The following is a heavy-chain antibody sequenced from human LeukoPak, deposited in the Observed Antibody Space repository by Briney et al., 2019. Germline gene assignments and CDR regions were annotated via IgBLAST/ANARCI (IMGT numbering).Heavy chain of an antibody. Sequence: SVKVSFKASGGTFSSYAISWVRQAPGQGLEWMGGIIPIFGTANYAQKFQGRVTITADESTSTAYMELSSLRSEDTAVYYCARMGDIVVVPAAYSFDYWGQGTLVTVSS. CDR1: GGTFSSYA. CDR3: ARMGDIVVVPAAYSFDY. CDR2: IIPIFGTA. V-gene: IGHV1-69*13. D-gene: IGHD2-2*01. J-gene: IGHJ4*02.